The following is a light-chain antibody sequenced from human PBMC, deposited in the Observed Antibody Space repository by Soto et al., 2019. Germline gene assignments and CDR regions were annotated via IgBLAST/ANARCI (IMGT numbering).Light chain of an antibody. Sequence: EIVMTQSPATLSVSPGERATLSCRASQYISKYLAWYQQKPGQAPRLLIYDASTRATGIPARFSGSGSGAEFTLTISSLQSEDFAVYYCQQYNNWPRTFGQGTKVDSK. CDR3: QQYNNWPRT. CDR2: DAS. CDR1: QYISKY. J-gene: IGKJ1*01. V-gene: IGKV3-15*01.